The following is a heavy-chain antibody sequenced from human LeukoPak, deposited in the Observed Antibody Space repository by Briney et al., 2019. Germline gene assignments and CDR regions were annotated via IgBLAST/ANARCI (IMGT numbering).Heavy chain of an antibody. D-gene: IGHD1-26*01. Sequence: RGSLRLPCAASGFTFSSYWMHWVRQAPGKGLGWVSRISSDGSSTSYADSVQGRFTISRDNAKNTLYLQMNSLRAEDTAVYHCARTTGSKNAFDIWGQGTIVTVSS. J-gene: IGHJ3*02. CDR1: GFTFSSYW. CDR3: ARTTGSKNAFDI. CDR2: ISSDGSST. V-gene: IGHV3-74*01.